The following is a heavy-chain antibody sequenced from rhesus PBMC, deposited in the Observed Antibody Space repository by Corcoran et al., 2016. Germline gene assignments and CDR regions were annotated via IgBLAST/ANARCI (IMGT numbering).Heavy chain of an antibody. CDR1: GYSISSGYG. D-gene: IGHD6-25*01. J-gene: IGHJ1*01. V-gene: IGHV4-127*01. CDR3: ASLASSGVSFEF. Sequence: QVQLQESGPGLVKPSETLSLTCAVSGYSISSGYGWGWIRQPPGKGLELIGQIYGGSGSTSYNPSRKSRVTVSKDPSKNQFSLKLSSVTAADTAVYYCASLASSGVSFEFWGQGALVTVSS. CDR2: IYGGSGST.